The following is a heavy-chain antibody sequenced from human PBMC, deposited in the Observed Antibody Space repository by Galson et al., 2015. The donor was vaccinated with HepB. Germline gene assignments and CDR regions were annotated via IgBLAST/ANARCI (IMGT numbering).Heavy chain of an antibody. J-gene: IGHJ4*02. V-gene: IGHV3-21*01. Sequence: SLRLSCAASGFTFSSYAMSWVRQAPGKGLEWVSSISSSSSYIYYADSVKGRFTISRDNAKNSLYLQMNSLRAEDTAVYYCARGTYYYDSSGYWYFDYWGQGTLVTVSS. CDR1: GFTFSSYA. D-gene: IGHD3-22*01. CDR2: ISSSSSYI. CDR3: ARGTYYYDSSGYWYFDY.